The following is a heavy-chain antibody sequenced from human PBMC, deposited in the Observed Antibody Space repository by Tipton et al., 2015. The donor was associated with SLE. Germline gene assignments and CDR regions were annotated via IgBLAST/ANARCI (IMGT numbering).Heavy chain of an antibody. Sequence: SLRLSCAASGFTFSSYAMSWVRQAPGKGLEWVSAISGSGGSTYYANSVKGRFTISRDNSKNPLYLQMNSLRAEDTAVYYCTKDPRAGQWLDGDDYWGQVTPVTVSS. D-gene: IGHD6-19*01. V-gene: IGHV3-23*01. J-gene: IGHJ4*02. CDR3: TKDPRAGQWLDGDDY. CDR2: ISGSGGST. CDR1: GFTFSSYA.